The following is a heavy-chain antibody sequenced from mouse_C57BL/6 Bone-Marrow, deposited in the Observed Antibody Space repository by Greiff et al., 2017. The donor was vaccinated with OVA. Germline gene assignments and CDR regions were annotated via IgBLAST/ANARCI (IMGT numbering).Heavy chain of an antibody. Sequence: EVQLVESGGGLVKPGGSLKLSCAASGFTFSDYGMHWVRQAPEKGLEWVAYISSGSSTIYYADTVKGRYTISRDKAKNTLFLQMTSLRSEDTAMYYCARLTVVANYYAMDYWGQGTSVTVSS. CDR3: ARLTVVANYYAMDY. J-gene: IGHJ4*01. D-gene: IGHD1-1*01. CDR1: GFTFSDYG. CDR2: ISSGSSTI. V-gene: IGHV5-17*01.